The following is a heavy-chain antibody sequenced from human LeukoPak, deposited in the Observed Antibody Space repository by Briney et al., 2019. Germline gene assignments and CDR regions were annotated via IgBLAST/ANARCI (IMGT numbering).Heavy chain of an antibody. J-gene: IGHJ4*02. CDR3: ARAAVADY. D-gene: IGHD6-19*01. CDR1: GFTFSSYW. Sequence: SGGSLRLSCAASGFTFSSYWMTWVRQAPGQGLEWVANINQDGSVKWYADSVKGRFTISRDNAKNSLYLQMNSLRAEDTAVYYCARAAVADYWGQGTLVTVSS. CDR2: INQDGSVK. V-gene: IGHV3-7*03.